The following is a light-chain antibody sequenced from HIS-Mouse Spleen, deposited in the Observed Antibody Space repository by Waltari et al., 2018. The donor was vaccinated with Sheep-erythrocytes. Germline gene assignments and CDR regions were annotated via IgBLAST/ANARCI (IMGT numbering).Light chain of an antibody. V-gene: IGLV2-23*01. CDR3: CSYAGSSTPWV. J-gene: IGLJ3*02. CDR1: SSDVGRYNL. Sequence: QSALTQPASVSGSPGQSLTISCTGTSSDVGRYNLVSWYQQHPGKAPNLMIYEGSKRPSGVSNRFSGSKSGNTASLTISGLQAEDEADYYCCSYAGSSTPWVFGGGTKLTVL. CDR2: EGS.